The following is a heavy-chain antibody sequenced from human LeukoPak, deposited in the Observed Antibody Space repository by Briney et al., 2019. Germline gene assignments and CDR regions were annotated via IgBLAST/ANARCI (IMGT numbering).Heavy chain of an antibody. D-gene: IGHD5-18*01. Sequence: GGSLRLSCAASGFTFSSYAMHWVRQAPGKGLEWVAVISYDGSNKYYADSVKGRFTISRDNSKNTLYLQMNSLRAEDTAVYYCARNPPAEIQLFDYWGQRTLVTVSS. J-gene: IGHJ4*02. CDR1: GFTFSSYA. CDR2: ISYDGSNK. CDR3: ARNPPAEIQLFDY. V-gene: IGHV3-30-3*01.